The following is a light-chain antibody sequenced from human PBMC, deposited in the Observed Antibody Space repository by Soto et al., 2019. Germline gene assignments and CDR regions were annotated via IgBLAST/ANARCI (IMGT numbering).Light chain of an antibody. CDR3: CSYAGSYIHYV. V-gene: IGLV2-11*01. J-gene: IGLJ1*01. Sequence: QSVLTQPHSLSGPPGQSVTISCSGTSSDVGFYNYVSWYQQHPGKAPKLMIYDVTKRPSGVPDRFSGSKSDNTASLTISGLQAEDEADYYCCSYAGSYIHYVFGSGTKVTVL. CDR1: SSDVGFYNY. CDR2: DVT.